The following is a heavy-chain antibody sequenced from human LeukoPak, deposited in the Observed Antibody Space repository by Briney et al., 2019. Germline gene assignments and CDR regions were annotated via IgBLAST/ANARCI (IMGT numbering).Heavy chain of an antibody. Sequence: GGSLRLSCAASGFTFSTYWMHWVPQAPGKGLLWFSRIKSDGGTNYADSVKGRFTISRDNAKKTVSLQMNSLRPEDTGVYYCARAPSEIGGYYPEYFRHWGQGTLVTVSS. V-gene: IGHV3-74*01. CDR2: IKSDGGT. CDR1: GFTFSTYW. J-gene: IGHJ1*01. CDR3: ARAPSEIGGYYPEYFRH. D-gene: IGHD3-22*01.